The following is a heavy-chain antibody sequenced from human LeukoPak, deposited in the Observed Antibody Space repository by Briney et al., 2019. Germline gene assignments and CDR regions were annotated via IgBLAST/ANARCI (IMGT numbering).Heavy chain of an antibody. CDR1: GFTFSSYW. CDR2: INSDGTGT. Sequence: PGGSLRLSCAASGFTFSSYWMHWVRQAPGKGPVWVSRINSDGTGTMYADSVKGRFTISRDNSKNTLYLQMNSLRAEDTAVYYCAKTGRGGMTGAFDIWGQGTMVTVSS. V-gene: IGHV3-74*03. D-gene: IGHD3-10*01. J-gene: IGHJ3*02. CDR3: AKTGRGGMTGAFDI.